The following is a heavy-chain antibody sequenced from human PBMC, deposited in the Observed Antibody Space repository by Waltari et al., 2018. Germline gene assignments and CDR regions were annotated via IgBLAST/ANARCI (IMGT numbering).Heavy chain of an antibody. Sequence: EVQLVESGGGLVQPGGSLRVSCTASGFTFSSYWMHGVRQVPGKGLVWVSRIKSDGGGTSYADSAKGRFTISRDNAKNTLFLQMNSLRGEDTAVYYCASGNSHAFDLWGQGTMVTVSS. CDR3: ASGNSHAFDL. D-gene: IGHD1-7*01. J-gene: IGHJ3*01. CDR1: GFTFSSYW. V-gene: IGHV3-74*01. CDR2: IKSDGGGT.